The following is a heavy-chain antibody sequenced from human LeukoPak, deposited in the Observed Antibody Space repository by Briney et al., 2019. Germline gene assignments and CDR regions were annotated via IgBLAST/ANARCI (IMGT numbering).Heavy chain of an antibody. J-gene: IGHJ5*02. Sequence: ASVKVSCKASGYTFTGYYMHWVRQAPGQGLEWMGWINPNSGGTNYAQKFQGRVTMTRDTSISTAYTELSRLRSDDTAVYYCARDRRYGVKRNWFDPWGQGTLVTVSS. CDR2: INPNSGGT. D-gene: IGHD4-23*01. V-gene: IGHV1-2*02. CDR1: GYTFTGYY. CDR3: ARDRRYGVKRNWFDP.